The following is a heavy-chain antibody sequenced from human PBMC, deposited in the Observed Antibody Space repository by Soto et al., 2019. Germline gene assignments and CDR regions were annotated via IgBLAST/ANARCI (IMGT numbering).Heavy chain of an antibody. Sequence: QVQLQPWGAGLLKPAETLSLTCAVYGGSFSVYYWSWIRQPPGKGLERIGAINDSGSTNYNPSLRSLVTISIDTSKSQFDLKMSSVTAADTATVYYCARGRQHQLVRSDWFDPWVRGTLGTVS. J-gene: IGHJ5*02. CDR3: ARGRQHQLVRSDWFDP. D-gene: IGHD6-13*01. V-gene: IGHV4-34*01. CDR2: INDSGST. CDR1: GGSFSVYY.